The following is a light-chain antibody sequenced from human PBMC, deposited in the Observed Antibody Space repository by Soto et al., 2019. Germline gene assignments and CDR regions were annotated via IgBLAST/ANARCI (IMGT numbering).Light chain of an antibody. Sequence: IVLTQSPGALSLCAGERATLSFRPSQSVSSSYLAWYQQKPGQAPRLLIYGASSRATGIPDRFSGSGSGTDVNLTISRLEPEDFAVYYCQQYGSSPITFGQGTRLEIK. V-gene: IGKV3-20*01. CDR1: QSVSSSY. CDR3: QQYGSSPIT. J-gene: IGKJ5*01. CDR2: GAS.